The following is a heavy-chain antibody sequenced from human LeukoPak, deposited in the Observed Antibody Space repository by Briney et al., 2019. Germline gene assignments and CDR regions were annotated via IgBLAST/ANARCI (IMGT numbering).Heavy chain of an antibody. D-gene: IGHD5-18*01. J-gene: IGHJ4*02. V-gene: IGHV1-69*13. CDR2: IIPIFGTA. CDR1: GGTFSSYA. CDR3: ARSRVGGYSYAKVSFFDY. Sequence: SVKVSCKASGGTFSSYAISWVRQAPGQGLEWMGGIIPIFGTANYAQKFQGRVTITADESTSTAYMELSSLRSEDTAVYYCARSRVGGYSYAKVSFFDYWGQGTLVTVSS.